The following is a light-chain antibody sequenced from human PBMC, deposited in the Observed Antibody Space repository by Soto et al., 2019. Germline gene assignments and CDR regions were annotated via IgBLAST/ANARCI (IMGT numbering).Light chain of an antibody. V-gene: IGKV3-11*01. Sequence: EVVMTQSPATLSLSPGERATLSCRASQSVSSYLAWYQQKPGQAPRLLIYDASNGATGIPARFSGSGSGTDFTLTISSLEPEDFAVYYCQQRSNWPPYPFGQGTK. CDR3: QQRSNWPPYP. CDR2: DAS. CDR1: QSVSSY. J-gene: IGKJ2*01.